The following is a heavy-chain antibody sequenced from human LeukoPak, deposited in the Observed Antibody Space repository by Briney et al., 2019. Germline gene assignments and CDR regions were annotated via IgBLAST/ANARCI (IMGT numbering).Heavy chain of an antibody. Sequence: PGGSLRLSCAASGFTFSNSYMSWIRQAPGKGLEWISYISSSSGTIIHYADSVKGRFTISRDNAKNSLYLQMNSLRAEDTAVYYCARDRPRVATIHFDYWGQGTLVTVSS. CDR3: ARDRPRVATIHFDY. D-gene: IGHD5-12*01. CDR1: GFTFSNSY. CDR2: ISSSSGTII. J-gene: IGHJ4*02. V-gene: IGHV3-11*04.